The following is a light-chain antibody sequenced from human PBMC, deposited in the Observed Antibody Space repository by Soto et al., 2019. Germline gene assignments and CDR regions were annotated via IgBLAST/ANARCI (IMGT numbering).Light chain of an antibody. Sequence: PWERATLSCRASQSVGSYLAWYQQKPGQAPRLLIYDASNRATGTPARFSGSGSGTDFTLTISSLEPEDFAVYYCQHRSNWPMYTFGQGTKLEIK. J-gene: IGKJ2*01. CDR1: QSVGSY. V-gene: IGKV3-11*01. CDR3: QHRSNWPMYT. CDR2: DAS.